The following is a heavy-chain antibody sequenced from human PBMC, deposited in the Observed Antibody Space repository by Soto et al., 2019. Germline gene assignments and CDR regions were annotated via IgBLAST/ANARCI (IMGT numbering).Heavy chain of an antibody. CDR1: GFTFTAYH. CDR3: ARQHGDYYRWFDP. CDR2: IDLNNGDT. V-gene: IGHV1-2*04. D-gene: IGHD4-17*01. Sequence: QVQVVQSGAEVKKPGASVKVSCKASGFTFTAYHMHWVRQAPGQGLEWMGWIDLNNGDTHYEQKFQGWVTMTRDKSISTAYMELGNLKSDDPAVYYCARQHGDYYRWFDPWGQGTLVTVSS. J-gene: IGHJ5*02.